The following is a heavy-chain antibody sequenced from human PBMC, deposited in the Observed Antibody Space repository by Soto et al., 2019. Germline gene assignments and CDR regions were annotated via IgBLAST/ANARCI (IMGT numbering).Heavy chain of an antibody. D-gene: IGHD1-1*01. J-gene: IGHJ6*02. V-gene: IGHV3-7*03. CDR3: ARDRYVGDGYNYSFYYYGMEV. Sequence: XGSLRLTCQASGFTFSSSWMSWVRQAPGKGLDWVANIKQDGSEKYYVDSVKGRFTISRDNAKNSLYLQMNSLRAEDTAVYYCARDRYVGDGYNYSFYYYGMEVWGQGTTVTVSS. CDR1: GFTFSSSW. CDR2: IKQDGSEK.